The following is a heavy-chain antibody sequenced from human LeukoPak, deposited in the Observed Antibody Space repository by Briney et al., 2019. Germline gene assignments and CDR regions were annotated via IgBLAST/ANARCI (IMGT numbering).Heavy chain of an antibody. CDR1: GYSFTTYW. Sequence: ESLKISCKGSGYSFTTYWIGWVRQMPGKGLEWMGIIFPSDSDARYSPSFQGQVTFSADKSVTTAYLQWSSLQASDTAMYYCARPGLGGAWYYFDYWGQGTLVTVSS. CDR2: IFPSDSDA. D-gene: IGHD6-19*01. V-gene: IGHV5-51*01. CDR3: ARPGLGGAWYYFDY. J-gene: IGHJ4*02.